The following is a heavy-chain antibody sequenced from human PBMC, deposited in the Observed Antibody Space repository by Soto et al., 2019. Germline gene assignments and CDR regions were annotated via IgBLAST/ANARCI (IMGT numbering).Heavy chain of an antibody. CDR3: ERGRWLGGMDV. J-gene: IGHJ6*02. Sequence: QVQLVQSGAEVKKPGSSVKVSCKASGGTFSSYTISWVRQAPGQGLEWMGRIIPILGIANYAQKFQGRVTXGXAEATSTAYMELRRLRCEDTGVDYWERGRWLGGMDVWGQGTTVTVSS. CDR1: GGTFSSYT. V-gene: IGHV1-69*02. CDR2: IIPILGIA. D-gene: IGHD3-10*01.